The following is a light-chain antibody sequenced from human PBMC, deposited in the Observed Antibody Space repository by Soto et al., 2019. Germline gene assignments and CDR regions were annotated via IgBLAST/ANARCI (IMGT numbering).Light chain of an antibody. Sequence: PGERATVSCRTSQTISRNYLAWYQKKPGQAPRLLIYGASTRATGIPDRFTGSGSGTDFTLTIASLEPEDLAVDYCQQYGGPVPWTFGQGTKVEV. CDR3: QQYGGPVPWT. CDR2: GAS. V-gene: IGKV3-20*01. CDR1: QTISRNY. J-gene: IGKJ1*01.